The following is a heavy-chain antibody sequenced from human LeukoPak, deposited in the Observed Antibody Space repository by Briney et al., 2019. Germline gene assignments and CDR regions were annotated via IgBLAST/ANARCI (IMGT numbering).Heavy chain of an antibody. V-gene: IGHV1-8*01. CDR2: MNPNSGNT. CDR1: GYTFTGYD. J-gene: IGHJ6*02. D-gene: IGHD3-3*01. Sequence: ASVKVSCKASGYTFTGYDINWVRQATGQGLEWMGWMNPNSGNTGYAQKFQGRVTMTRNTSVSTAYMELSSLRSEDTAVYYCTSQYYDFWSGYLLDYYYYGMDVWGQGTTVTVSS. CDR3: TSQYYDFWSGYLLDYYYYGMDV.